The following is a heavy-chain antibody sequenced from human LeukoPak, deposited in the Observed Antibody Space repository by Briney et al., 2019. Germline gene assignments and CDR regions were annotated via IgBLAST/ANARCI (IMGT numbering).Heavy chain of an antibody. CDR2: IYYSGSN. CDR3: ERRGGSYLNWFDP. CDR1: RGSLSRYY. Sequence: SETLSLTCTGSRGSLSRYYWSWIRQPPGKGLEGIGYIYYSGSNNYNPSLKSRVTISVNTSKKQFSLKLSSVTAEDTAVYYCERRGGSYLNWFDPWGQGTLVTVSS. V-gene: IGHV4-59*08. J-gene: IGHJ5*02. D-gene: IGHD1-26*01.